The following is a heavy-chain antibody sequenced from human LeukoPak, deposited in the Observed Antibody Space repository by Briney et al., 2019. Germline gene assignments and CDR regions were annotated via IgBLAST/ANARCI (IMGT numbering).Heavy chain of an antibody. V-gene: IGHV5-51*01. CDR3: ARGINDEYFQS. CDR2: IYPADSDT. J-gene: IGHJ1*01. CDR1: PYYFINFW. Sequence: GESLKISCKDSPYYFINFWIGWVRQMPGKGLEWMGIIYPADSDTRYNPSFQGHVTISADRTASTAYLQWHSLKASDTAIYYCARGINDEYFQSWGQGTLVTVSS. D-gene: IGHD2/OR15-2a*01.